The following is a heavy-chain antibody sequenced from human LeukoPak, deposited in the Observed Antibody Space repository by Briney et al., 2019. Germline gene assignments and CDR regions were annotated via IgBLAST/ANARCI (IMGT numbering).Heavy chain of an antibody. J-gene: IGHJ4*02. CDR2: IHRGGNT. CDR1: GFTVSGNY. D-gene: IGHD3-10*01. V-gene: IGHV3-66*01. CDR3: ARDPGYGLGVDYGDY. Sequence: GGSLRLSCAASGFTVSGNYMSWVRQAPGKGLEWLSVIHRGGNTYYADSVKGRFAISRDSSKNTVFLQMDSLRAEDTAVYYCARDPGYGLGVDYGDYWGQGTLVTVSS.